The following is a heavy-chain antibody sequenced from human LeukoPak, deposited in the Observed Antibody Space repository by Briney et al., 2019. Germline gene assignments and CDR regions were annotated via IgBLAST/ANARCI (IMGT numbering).Heavy chain of an antibody. CDR1: GFTFSSYW. D-gene: IGHD3-22*01. Sequence: PGGSLRLSCAASGFTFSSYWMSWVRQAPGKGLEWVANIKKDGSEKYYVDSVKGRFTISRDNAKNSLYLQMNSLRAEDTAVYYCARVYYYDSSGYSYYFDYWGQGTLVTVSS. J-gene: IGHJ4*02. V-gene: IGHV3-7*04. CDR2: IKKDGSEK. CDR3: ARVYYYDSSGYSYYFDY.